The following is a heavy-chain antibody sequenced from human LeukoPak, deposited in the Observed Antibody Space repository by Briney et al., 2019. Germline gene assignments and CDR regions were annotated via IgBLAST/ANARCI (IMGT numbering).Heavy chain of an antibody. V-gene: IGHV4-34*01. CDR2: INHSGST. CDR3: TGLMGWFGGFDY. D-gene: IGHD3-10*01. J-gene: IGHJ4*02. CDR1: GGSFSGYY. Sequence: SETLSLTCAVYGGSFSGYYWSWIRQPPGKGLEWIGEINHSGSTNYNPSLKSRVTISVDTSKNQFSLKLSSVTAADTAVYYCTGLMGWFGGFDYWGQGTLVTVSS.